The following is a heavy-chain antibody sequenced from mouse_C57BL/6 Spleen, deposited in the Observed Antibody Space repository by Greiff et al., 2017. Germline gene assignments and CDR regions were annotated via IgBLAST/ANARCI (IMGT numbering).Heavy chain of an antibody. CDR2: IYPGDGDT. CDR1: GYAFSSSW. Sequence: VQLQESGPELVKPGASVKISCKASGYAFSSSWMNWVKQRPGKGLEWIGRIYPGDGDTNYNGKFKGKATLTADKSSSTAYMQLSSLTSEDSAVYFCAREFAYWGHGTLVTVSA. V-gene: IGHV1-82*01. CDR3: AREFAY. J-gene: IGHJ3*01.